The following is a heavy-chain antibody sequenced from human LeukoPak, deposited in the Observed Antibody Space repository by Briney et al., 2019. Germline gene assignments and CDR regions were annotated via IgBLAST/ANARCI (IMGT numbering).Heavy chain of an antibody. V-gene: IGHV4-4*07. CDR2: IYTSGST. J-gene: IGHJ5*02. Sequence: PSETLSLTCTVSGGSISSYYWSWIRQPAGKGLEWIGRIYTSGSTNYNPSLKSRVTISVDKSKNQFSPKLSSVTAADTAVYYCATTKWLRSWGQGTLVTVSS. D-gene: IGHD5-12*01. CDR3: ATTKWLRS. CDR1: GGSISSYY.